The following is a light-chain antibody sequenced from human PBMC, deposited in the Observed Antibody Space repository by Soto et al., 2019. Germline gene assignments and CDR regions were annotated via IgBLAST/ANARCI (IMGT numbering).Light chain of an antibody. Sequence: QSALTQPPSVSGAPGQRVTISCTGSSSNIGAGYDVHWYQQLPGRAPKLLIYGNTNRPSGVPDRFSGSKSGTSASLAITGLQAEDEADYYCLSFYSSRSVVFGGGTKLTVL. CDR3: LSFYSSRSVV. J-gene: IGLJ2*01. V-gene: IGLV1-40*01. CDR2: GNT. CDR1: SSNIGAGYD.